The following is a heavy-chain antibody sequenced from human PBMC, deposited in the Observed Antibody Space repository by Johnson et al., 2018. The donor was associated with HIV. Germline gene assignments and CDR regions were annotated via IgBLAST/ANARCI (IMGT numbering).Heavy chain of an antibody. Sequence: VQLVESGGVVVQPGGSLRLSCAVSGFTFDDYAMHWVRQAPGKGLEWVSAISGSGGSTYYADSVKGRFTISRDNSKNTLYLQMNSLRAEDTAVYYCARATVESAFDIWGQGTMVTVSS. J-gene: IGHJ3*02. CDR3: ARATVESAFDI. V-gene: IGHV3-23*04. CDR2: ISGSGGST. CDR1: GFTFDDYA. D-gene: IGHD4-23*01.